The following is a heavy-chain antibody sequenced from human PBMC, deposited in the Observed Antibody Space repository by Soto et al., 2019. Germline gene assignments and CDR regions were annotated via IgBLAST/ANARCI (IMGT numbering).Heavy chain of an antibody. CDR2: INSDGSST. D-gene: IGHD6-25*01. CDR3: ARDLPAAKDY. J-gene: IGHJ4*02. CDR1: GFTFSRYW. Sequence: EVQLVASGGGLVQPGGSLRLSCAASGFTFSRYWMHWVRQAPGKGLVWVSHINSDGSSTNYADSVKGRFTISRDNAKNTLYLQVNSLRAEDTAVYYCARDLPAAKDYWGQGTLVTVSS. V-gene: IGHV3-74*01.